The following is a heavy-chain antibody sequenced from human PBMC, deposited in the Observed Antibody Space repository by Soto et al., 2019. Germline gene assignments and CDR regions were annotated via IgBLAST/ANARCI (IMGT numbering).Heavy chain of an antibody. CDR3: VKDRFFGAGSTWGYFDY. Sequence: GGSLRLSCSASGFTFNNYAMHWVRQAPGKGLEYVSGISYVGGSTYYADSVKGRFTISRDNSKNTLYLQMSGLRPEDTALYYCVKDRFFGAGSTWGYFDYWGQGTLVTVSS. CDR1: GFTFNNYA. D-gene: IGHD3-10*01. V-gene: IGHV3-64D*08. CDR2: ISYVGGST. J-gene: IGHJ4*02.